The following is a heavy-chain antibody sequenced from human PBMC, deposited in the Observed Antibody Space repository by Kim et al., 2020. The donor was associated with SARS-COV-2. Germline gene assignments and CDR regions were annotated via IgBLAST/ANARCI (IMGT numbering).Heavy chain of an antibody. CDR1: GFTFSSYW. J-gene: IGHJ4*02. Sequence: GGSLRLSCAASGFTFSSYWMHWVRQAPGKGLVWVSRITSDGSNASYADFVKGRFTISRDNAKNTLYLQTNSLRAEDTAVYYCARDQGTGTPFDYWGQGTLVTVSS. D-gene: IGHD1-1*01. V-gene: IGHV3-74*01. CDR3: ARDQGTGTPFDY. CDR2: ITSDGSNA.